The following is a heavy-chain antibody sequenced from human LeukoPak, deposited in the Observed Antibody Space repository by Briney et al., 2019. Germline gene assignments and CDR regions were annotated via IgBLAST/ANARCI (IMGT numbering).Heavy chain of an antibody. CDR3: ATVEYFGVVKFTRHNWFDP. CDR1: GYTFTGYY. V-gene: IGHV1-2*02. J-gene: IGHJ5*02. D-gene: IGHD3-3*01. Sequence: ASVKVSCKASGYTFTGYYMHWVRQAPGQGLEWMGWINPNSGGTNYAQKFQGRVTMTRDTSISTAYMELSSLRSEDTAVYYCATVEYFGVVKFTRHNWFDPWGQGTLVTVSS. CDR2: INPNSGGT.